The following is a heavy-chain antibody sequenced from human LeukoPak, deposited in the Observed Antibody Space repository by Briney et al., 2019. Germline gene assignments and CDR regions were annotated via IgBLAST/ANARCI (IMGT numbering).Heavy chain of an antibody. Sequence: GGSLRLSCAAPGFTFSDYYMSWIRQVPGKGLAWVSYISSSSSTIYYADSVKGRFTISRDNAKNSPYLQMHSLRVEDTTVDYCARDGEYYYDSSGWGQGTLVTVSS. D-gene: IGHD3-22*01. V-gene: IGHV3-11*01. J-gene: IGHJ4*02. CDR3: ARDGEYYYDSSG. CDR1: GFTFSDYY. CDR2: ISSSSSTI.